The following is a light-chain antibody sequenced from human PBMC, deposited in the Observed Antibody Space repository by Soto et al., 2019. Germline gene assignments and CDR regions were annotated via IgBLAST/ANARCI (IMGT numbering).Light chain of an antibody. CDR2: DVS. J-gene: IGLJ2*01. CDR3: SSRTSTPNMI. CDR1: SSDIGAYNY. V-gene: IGLV2-14*01. Sequence: QSALTQPASVSGSPGQSITISCTGTSSDIGAYNYVSWYQQHPGKAPKVMLYDVSNRPSGDSSRFSGSKSGNTASLTISGLQAEDEADYYCSSRTSTPNMILGGGTKLTVL.